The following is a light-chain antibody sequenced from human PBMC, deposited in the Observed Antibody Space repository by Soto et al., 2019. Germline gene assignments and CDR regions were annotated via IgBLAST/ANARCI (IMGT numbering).Light chain of an antibody. Sequence: QSVLTQPPSASGTPGQRVTISCSGSSSNSGSKTVNWYQQLPGTAPKVLIYSNNQRPSGVPDRFSGSKSGPSASLAISGLQSEDEADYYCAAWDDSLNGWVFGGGTKLTVL. CDR1: SSNSGSKT. V-gene: IGLV1-44*01. CDR3: AAWDDSLNGWV. J-gene: IGLJ3*02. CDR2: SNN.